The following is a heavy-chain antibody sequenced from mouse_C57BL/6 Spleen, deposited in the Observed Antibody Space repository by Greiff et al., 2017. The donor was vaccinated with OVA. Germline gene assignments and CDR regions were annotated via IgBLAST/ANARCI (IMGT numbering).Heavy chain of an antibody. D-gene: IGHD2-3*01. Sequence: EVQLVESGGGLVKPGGSLKLSCAASGFTFSSYAMSWVRQTPEKRLEWVATISDGGSYTYYPDNVKGRFTISRDNAKNNLYLQMSHLKSEDTAMYYCARDLYDPFAYWGQGTLVTVSA. CDR2: ISDGGSYT. CDR3: ARDLYDPFAY. J-gene: IGHJ3*01. CDR1: GFTFSSYA. V-gene: IGHV5-4*01.